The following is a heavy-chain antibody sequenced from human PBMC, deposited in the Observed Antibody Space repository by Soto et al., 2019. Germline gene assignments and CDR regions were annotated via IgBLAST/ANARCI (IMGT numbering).Heavy chain of an antibody. CDR2: ISSTTNYI. J-gene: IGHJ4*02. Sequence: GGSLRLSCAASGFTFSSYAMHWVRQAPGKGLEWVSSISSTTNYIYYGDSMKGRLTISRDNAKNSLYLEMNSLRAEDTAVYYCARESEDLTSNFDYWGQGTLVTVSS. CDR3: ARESEDLTSNFDY. CDR1: GFTFSSYA. V-gene: IGHV3-21*06.